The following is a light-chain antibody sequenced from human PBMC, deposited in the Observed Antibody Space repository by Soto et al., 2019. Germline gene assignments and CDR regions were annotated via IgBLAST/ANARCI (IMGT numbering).Light chain of an antibody. CDR1: SSNIGNNY. Sequence: QSVLTQPPSVSAAPGQKVTISCSGSSSNIGNNYVSWYQHLPGTAPKLLIYDNNKRPSGIPDRFSGSKSGTSATLDITGLQTGDEADYHCGTWDSSLSTVVFGGGTKVTVL. CDR2: DNN. CDR3: GTWDSSLSTVV. V-gene: IGLV1-51*01. J-gene: IGLJ2*01.